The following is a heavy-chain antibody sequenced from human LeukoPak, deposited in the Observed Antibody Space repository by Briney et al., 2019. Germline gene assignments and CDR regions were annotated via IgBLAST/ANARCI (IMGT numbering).Heavy chain of an antibody. Sequence: SETLSLTCTVSGGFISSYYWSWIRQPPGKGLEWIGYIYYSGSTNYSPSLKSRVTISVDTSKNQFSLKLSSVTAADTAVYYCARQLDYYGSGSSFDYWGQGTLVTVSS. D-gene: IGHD3-10*01. CDR1: GGFISSYY. CDR3: ARQLDYYGSGSSFDY. J-gene: IGHJ4*02. CDR2: IYYSGST. V-gene: IGHV4-59*08.